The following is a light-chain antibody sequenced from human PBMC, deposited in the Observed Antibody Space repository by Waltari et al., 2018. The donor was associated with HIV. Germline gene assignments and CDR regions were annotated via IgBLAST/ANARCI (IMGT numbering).Light chain of an antibody. CDR2: GTY. J-gene: IGKJ5*01. CDR1: HSVSGSN. V-gene: IGKV3-20*01. CDR3: QQFHDSLFI. Sequence: IVLTQSPDTLSLSPGETATLSCRASHSVSGSNLAWYQQKPGQPPRLLMFGTYSRATGTPDRFSGSGSGTDFTLTINGLGPDDFAVYHCQQFHDSLFIFGQGTRLDIK.